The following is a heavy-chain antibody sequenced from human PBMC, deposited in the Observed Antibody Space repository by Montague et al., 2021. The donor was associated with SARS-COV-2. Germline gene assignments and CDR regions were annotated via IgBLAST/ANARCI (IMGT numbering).Heavy chain of an antibody. J-gene: IGHJ4*02. V-gene: IGHV5-10-1*01. D-gene: IGHD6-13*01. CDR2: IDPSDSYT. CDR3: ARRSYSSSWYDY. Sequence: QSGAEVKTPGESLRISCKGSGYGFTSYWISWVRQMPGKGLEWMGRIDPSDSYTNYSPSFQGHVTISADKSISTAYLQWSSLKASDTAMYYCARRSYSSSWYDYWGQGTLVTVSS. CDR1: GYGFTSYW.